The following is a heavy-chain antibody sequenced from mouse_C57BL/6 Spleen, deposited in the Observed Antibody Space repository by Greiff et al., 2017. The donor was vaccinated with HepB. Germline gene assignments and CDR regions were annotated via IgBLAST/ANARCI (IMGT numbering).Heavy chain of an antibody. J-gene: IGHJ3*01. V-gene: IGHV1-69*01. D-gene: IGHD3-2*02. Sequence: QVQLQQPGAELVMPGASVKLSCKASGYTFTSYWMHWVKQRPGQGLEWIGEIDPSDSYTNYNQKFKGKSTLTVDKSSSTAYMQLSSLTSEDSAVYYCARGAPPRPSSFAYWGQGTLVTVSA. CDR2: IDPSDSYT. CDR3: ARGAPPRPSSFAY. CDR1: GYTFTSYW.